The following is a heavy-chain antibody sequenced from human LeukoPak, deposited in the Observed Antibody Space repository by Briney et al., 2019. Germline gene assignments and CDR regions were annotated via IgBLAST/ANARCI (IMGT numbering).Heavy chain of an antibody. Sequence: GGSLRLSCAGSGFTFSSFDMNWVRQGPGKGLEWLSYISKSGETMFYADSVKGRFTIYRDNAKSSLYLQMNSLRAEDTAVYYCARTISGGPYWGQGTLVTVSS. CDR1: GFTFSSFD. CDR2: ISKSGETM. V-gene: IGHV3-48*03. J-gene: IGHJ4*02. CDR3: ARTISGGPY. D-gene: IGHD3-16*01.